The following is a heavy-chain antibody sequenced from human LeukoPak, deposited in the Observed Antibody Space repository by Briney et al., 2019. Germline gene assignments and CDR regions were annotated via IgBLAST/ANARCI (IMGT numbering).Heavy chain of an antibody. Sequence: PSETLSLTCAVSGASVSSNYWSWIRQSAGERLEWIGRISFSDGTNYSPSLKSRVSMSLDASKNQFSLELTSVTAADTAVYYCARIRRHNYDWYADNSWGQGALVTVSS. CDR1: GASVSSNY. CDR3: ARIRRHNYDWYADNS. D-gene: IGHD3-9*01. CDR2: ISFSDGT. J-gene: IGHJ4*02. V-gene: IGHV4-4*07.